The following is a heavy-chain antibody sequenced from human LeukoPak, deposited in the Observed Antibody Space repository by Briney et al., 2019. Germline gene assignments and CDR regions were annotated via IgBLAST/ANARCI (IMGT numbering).Heavy chain of an antibody. CDR2: INGDGSST. CDR3: ATLGYYSYYFDY. J-gene: IGHJ4*02. CDR1: GFTFSSYW. V-gene: IGHV3-74*01. D-gene: IGHD3-16*01. Sequence: GGSLRLSCATSGFTFSSYWMPWVPQAPGKGLVWDSGINGDGSSTSFADSVKGRFPISRDNAKNTLYLQMNSLRAEDTAVYYCATLGYYSYYFDYWGQGTLVTVSS.